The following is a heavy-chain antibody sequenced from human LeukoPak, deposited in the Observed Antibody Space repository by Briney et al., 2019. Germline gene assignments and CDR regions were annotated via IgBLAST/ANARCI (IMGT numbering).Heavy chain of an antibody. CDR2: ISYDGSNK. CDR3: AKDGETFDY. D-gene: IGHD3-10*01. CDR1: GFTFSSYG. J-gene: IGHJ4*02. V-gene: IGHV3-30*18. Sequence: PGRSLRLSCAASGFTFSSYGMHWVRQAPGKGLEWVAVISYDGSNKYYADSVKGRFTISRDNSKNTLYLQMNSLRAEDTAVYYCAKDGETFDYWGQGTLVTVSS.